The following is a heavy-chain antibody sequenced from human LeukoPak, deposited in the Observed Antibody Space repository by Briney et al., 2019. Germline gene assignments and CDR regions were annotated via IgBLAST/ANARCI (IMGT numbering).Heavy chain of an antibody. J-gene: IGHJ3*02. CDR1: GFTFSSYW. CDR3: ASSSSGPLYAFDI. CDR2: INSDVGST. Sequence: GGSLRLSCAASGFTFSSYWMHWVRQAPGKGLVWVSRINSDVGSTSYADSVKGRFTISRDNAKNTLYLQMNSLRAEDTAVYYCASSSSGPLYAFDIWGQGTMVTVSS. V-gene: IGHV3-74*01. D-gene: IGHD3-22*01.